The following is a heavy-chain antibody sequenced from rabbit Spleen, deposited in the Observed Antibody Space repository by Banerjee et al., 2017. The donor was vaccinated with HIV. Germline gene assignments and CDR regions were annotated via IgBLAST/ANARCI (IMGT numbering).Heavy chain of an antibody. CDR2: INTGNSGT. J-gene: IGHJ3*01. D-gene: IGHD6-1*01. V-gene: IGHV1S45*01. CDR3: ARSVYADGTAYNV. CDR1: GFSFSSGYG. Sequence: QEQLEESGGDLVKPGGTLTLTCKASGFSFSSGYGMCWVRQAPGKGLEYIAYINTGNSGTGYASWAKGRFTISKASSTTVTLQMTSVTAADTATYFCARSVYADGTAYNVWGQGTLVTVS.